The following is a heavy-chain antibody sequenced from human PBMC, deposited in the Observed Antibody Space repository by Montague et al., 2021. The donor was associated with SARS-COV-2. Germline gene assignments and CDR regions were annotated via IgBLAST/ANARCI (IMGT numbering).Heavy chain of an antibody. CDR1: GGSISSSSYY. J-gene: IGHJ4*02. D-gene: IGHD1-26*01. V-gene: IGHV4-39*01. CDR2: IYYSGST. Sequence: SETLSLTCTVSGGSISSSSYYWGWLRQPQGKGLEWIGSIYYSGSTYYNPYLKSRVTISVDTSKNQFSLKRSSVTAADTAVYYCVEIVGAADYGGRGTLVTVSS. CDR3: VEIVGAADY.